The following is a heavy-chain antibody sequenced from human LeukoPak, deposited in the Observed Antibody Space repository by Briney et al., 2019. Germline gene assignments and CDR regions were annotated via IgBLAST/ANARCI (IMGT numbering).Heavy chain of an antibody. Sequence: GGSLRLSCAASGVTISSNYMSWVRQAPGKGLEWVTVIYSGGSTYYADSVMGRFTISRDNSKNTLYLQMNSLRAEDTAVYYCARLPCSSNWSTCDSWGQGTLVTVSS. J-gene: IGHJ4*02. D-gene: IGHD6-13*01. V-gene: IGHV3-53*01. CDR1: GVTISSNY. CDR2: IYSGGST. CDR3: ARLPCSSNWSTCDS.